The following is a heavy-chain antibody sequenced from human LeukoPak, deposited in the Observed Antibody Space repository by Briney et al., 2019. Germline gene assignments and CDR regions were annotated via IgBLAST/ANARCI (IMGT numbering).Heavy chain of an antibody. CDR2: IYYSGST. D-gene: IGHD3-22*01. CDR3: AGSDSSGYFIFQH. V-gene: IGHV4-59*08. J-gene: IGHJ1*01. Sequence: KTSETLSLTCTVSGGSISSYYWSWIRQPPGKGLEWIGYIYYSGSTNYNPSLKSRVTISVDTSKNQFSLKLSSVTAADTAVYYCAGSDSSGYFIFQHWGQGTLVTVSS. CDR1: GGSISSYY.